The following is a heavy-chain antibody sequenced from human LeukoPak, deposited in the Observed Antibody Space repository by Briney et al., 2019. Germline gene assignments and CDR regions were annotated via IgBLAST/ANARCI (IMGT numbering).Heavy chain of an antibody. D-gene: IGHD4-17*01. CDR2: INPNSGGT. J-gene: IGHJ4*02. CDR3: ARDSGDDYGVSFDY. CDR1: GYTFTGYY. V-gene: IGHV1-2*02. Sequence: ASVKVSCKASGYTFTGYYMHWVRQAPGQGLEWMGWINPNSGGTNYAQKFQGRVTITADESTSTAYMELSSLRSEDTAVYYCARDSGDDYGVSFDYWGQGTLVTVSS.